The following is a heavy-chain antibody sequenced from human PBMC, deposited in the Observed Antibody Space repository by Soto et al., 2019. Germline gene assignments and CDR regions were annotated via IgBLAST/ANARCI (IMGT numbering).Heavy chain of an antibody. CDR3: ARDGQQQTPYALDV. J-gene: IGHJ6*02. D-gene: IGHD6-13*01. CDR1: GFTLRLHA. V-gene: IGHV3-33*08. CDR2: IWYDGSNK. Sequence: QVQLVESGGGVIQPGRSLRLSCAASGFTLRLHAMHWVRQAPGKGLEWVAQIWYDGSNKYYTDSVKGRFTVSRDDFKNTVFLQMDSLRAEVTAVYYCARDGQQQTPYALDVWGQGTTVIVSS.